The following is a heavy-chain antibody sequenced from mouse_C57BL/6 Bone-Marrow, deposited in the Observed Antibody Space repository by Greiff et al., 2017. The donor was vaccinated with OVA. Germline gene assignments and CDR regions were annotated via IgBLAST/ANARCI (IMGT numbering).Heavy chain of an antibody. Sequence: VKLMESGPGLVQPSQSLSITCTVSGFSLTSYGVHWVRQSPGKGLEWLGVIWSGGSTDYNAAFISRLSISKDNSKSQVFFKLNSLQAEDTAIYYCARRKLGRNGYFDVWGTGTTVTVSS. CDR2: IWSGGST. CDR1: GFSLTSYG. D-gene: IGHD4-1*01. V-gene: IGHV2-2*01. CDR3: ARRKLGRNGYFDV. J-gene: IGHJ1*03.